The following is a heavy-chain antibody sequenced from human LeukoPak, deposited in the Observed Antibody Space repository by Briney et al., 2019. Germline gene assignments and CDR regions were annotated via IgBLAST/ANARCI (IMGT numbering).Heavy chain of an antibody. CDR3: ARDRSGYYYNWFDP. D-gene: IGHD3-22*01. V-gene: IGHV3-48*03. J-gene: IGHJ5*02. CDR1: GFTFSNYE. Sequence: PGGSLRLSCAASGFTFSNYEMNWVRQAPGKGLEWVSYISRSGSTIYYADSVKGRFTISRDNAKNSLYLQMNSLRAEDTAVYYCARDRSGYYYNWFDPWGQGTLVTVSS. CDR2: ISRSGSTI.